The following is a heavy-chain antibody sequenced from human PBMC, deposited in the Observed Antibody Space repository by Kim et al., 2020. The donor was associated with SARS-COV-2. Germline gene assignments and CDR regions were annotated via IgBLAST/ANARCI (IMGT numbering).Heavy chain of an antibody. CDR2: IIPIFGTA. J-gene: IGHJ4*02. Sequence: SVKVSCKASGGTFSSYAISWVRQAPGQGLEWMGGIIPIFGTANYAQKFQGRVTITADESTSTAYMELSSLRSEDTAVYYCARDLPPSFVDYGDYRPLDYWGQGTLVTVSS. V-gene: IGHV1-69*13. D-gene: IGHD4-17*01. CDR3: ARDLPPSFVDYGDYRPLDY. CDR1: GGTFSSYA.